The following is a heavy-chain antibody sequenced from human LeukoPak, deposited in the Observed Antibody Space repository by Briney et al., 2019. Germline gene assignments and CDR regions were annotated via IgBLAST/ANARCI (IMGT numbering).Heavy chain of an antibody. Sequence: GGSLRLSCVASGFTFSDYWMSWVRQAPGKGLEWVSSISWSGDRMGYADAVKGRFTISRDNAKNSLFLQMNSLRVEDTALYYCAKDLGGSATTVWGQGTLVTVSS. V-gene: IGHV3-9*01. J-gene: IGHJ4*02. CDR1: GFTFSDYW. CDR3: AKDLGGSATTV. D-gene: IGHD2-2*01. CDR2: ISWSGDRM.